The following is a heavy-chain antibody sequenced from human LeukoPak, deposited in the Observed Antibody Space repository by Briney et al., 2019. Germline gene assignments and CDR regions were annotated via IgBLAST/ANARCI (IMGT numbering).Heavy chain of an antibody. CDR2: ISDSGGST. J-gene: IGHJ4*02. CDR3: ARDLGRRTLYYFDY. Sequence: GGSLRLSCAGSGFTFRTYAMIWVRQAPGKGLEWVSAISDSGGSTYYADSVKGRFTISRDNSKNTLYLQMNSLRAEDTAVYYCARDLGRRTLYYFDYWGQGTLVTVSS. CDR1: GFTFRTYA. V-gene: IGHV3-23*01. D-gene: IGHD1-26*01.